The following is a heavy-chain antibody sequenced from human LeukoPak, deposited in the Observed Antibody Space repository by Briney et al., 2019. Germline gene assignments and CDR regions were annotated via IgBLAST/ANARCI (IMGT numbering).Heavy chain of an antibody. J-gene: IGHJ6*03. CDR1: GFTVSSNY. V-gene: IGHV3-53*05. CDR3: ARRYSSSWYSMDV. D-gene: IGHD6-13*01. CDR2: IYSGGST. Sequence: GGSLRLSCAASGFTVSSNYMSWVRQAPGKGLEWVSVIYSGGSTYYADSVKGRFTISRDNSKNTLYLRMNSLRAEDTAVYYCARRYSSSWYSMDVWGKGTTVTVSS.